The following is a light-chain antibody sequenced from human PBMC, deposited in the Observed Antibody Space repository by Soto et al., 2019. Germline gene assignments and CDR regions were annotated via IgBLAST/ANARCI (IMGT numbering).Light chain of an antibody. CDR2: GNS. J-gene: IGLJ2*01. Sequence: QSVLTQPPSVSGAPGQRVTISCTGSSSNIGAGYDVHWYQQLPGTAPKLLIYGNSNRPSGVPDRFSGSKSGTSASLVIPGLQAEDEADYYCQSYDSSLSGSGVFGGGTKLTV. CDR1: SSNIGAGYD. CDR3: QSYDSSLSGSGV. V-gene: IGLV1-40*01.